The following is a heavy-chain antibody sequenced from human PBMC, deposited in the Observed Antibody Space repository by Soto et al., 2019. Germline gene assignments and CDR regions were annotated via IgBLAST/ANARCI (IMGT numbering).Heavy chain of an antibody. CDR3: TTDVRQDTATLKWTAIRNDY. D-gene: IGHD5-18*01. CDR2: FKSKTDGGTT. Sequence: EVQLVESGGGLVKPGGSLRLSCAASGFTFGKAWMNWVGQAPGRGREWVGRFKSKTDGGTTDYAAPVKGRFTISRDDSKNTLYLQMNSLKTEDTAVYYCTTDVRQDTATLKWTAIRNDYWGQGTLVTVSS. J-gene: IGHJ4*02. CDR1: GFTFGKAW. V-gene: IGHV3-15*07.